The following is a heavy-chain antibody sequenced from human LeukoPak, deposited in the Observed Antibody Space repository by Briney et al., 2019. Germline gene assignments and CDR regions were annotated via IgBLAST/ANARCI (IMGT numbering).Heavy chain of an antibody. CDR2: IYYSGST. CDR1: GYSISSGYY. D-gene: IGHD6-13*01. Sequence: SETLSLTCTVSGYSISSGYYWGWIRQPPGKGLEWIGYIYYSGSTYYNPSLKSRVTISVDTSKNQFSLKLSSVTAADTAVYYCARGGGIAGGTFDYWGQGTLVTVSS. J-gene: IGHJ4*02. CDR3: ARGGGIAGGTFDY. V-gene: IGHV4-38-2*02.